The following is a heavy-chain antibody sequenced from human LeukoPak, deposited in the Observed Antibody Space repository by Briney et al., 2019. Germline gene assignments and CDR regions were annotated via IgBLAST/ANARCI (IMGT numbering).Heavy chain of an antibody. J-gene: IGHJ4*02. D-gene: IGHD3-10*01. V-gene: IGHV3-23*01. CDR1: RFTFGNYA. Sequence: PGGSLRLSCAASRFTFGNYAMSWVRQAPGKGLEWVSSISGSGVSTYYADSVKGRFTISRDSSKNTVHLQMNNLRAEDTAVYYCAKVTYGSGTYGAFDYWGQGTLVTVSS. CDR2: ISGSGVST. CDR3: AKVTYGSGTYGAFDY.